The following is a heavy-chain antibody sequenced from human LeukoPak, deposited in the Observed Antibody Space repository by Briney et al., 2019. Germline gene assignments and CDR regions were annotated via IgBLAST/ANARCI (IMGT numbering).Heavy chain of an antibody. CDR1: GFTFSSYG. J-gene: IGHJ4*02. CDR3: AKVYDSSGTAYFDY. D-gene: IGHD3-22*01. Sequence: GGSLRLSCAASGFTFSSYGMHWARQAPGKGLEWVAYIRYDGSNKYYADSVKGRFTISRDNSKKTLYLQMNSLRAEDTAVYYCAKVYDSSGTAYFDYWGQGTLVTVSS. V-gene: IGHV3-30*02. CDR2: IRYDGSNK.